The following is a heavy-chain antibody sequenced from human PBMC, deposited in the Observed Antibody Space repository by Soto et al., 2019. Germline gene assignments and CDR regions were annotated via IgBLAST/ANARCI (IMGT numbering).Heavy chain of an antibody. CDR1: GFTLSSYE. V-gene: IGHV3-48*03. Sequence: GGSLRLSCAVSGFTLSSYEMNWVRQAPGKGLEWVSYISSTSSTIYYADSVRGRFTISRDNAKNSLFLQMNSLRAEDTAVYYCAGSRRNNDFWSDPQLGDGMDVWGQGTTVTVSS. CDR3: AGSRRNNDFWSDPQLGDGMDV. CDR2: ISSTSSTI. J-gene: IGHJ6*02. D-gene: IGHD3-3*01.